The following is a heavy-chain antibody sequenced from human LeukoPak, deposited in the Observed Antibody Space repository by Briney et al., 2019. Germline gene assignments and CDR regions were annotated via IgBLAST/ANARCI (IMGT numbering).Heavy chain of an antibody. CDR1: GFIFRSYW. V-gene: IGHV3-74*01. J-gene: IGHJ4*02. CDR2: ISSDASGA. CDR3: ARDTEKSPDY. Sequence: GGSLRLSCAASGFIFRSYWMHWVRQVPGKGLVWVSGISSDASGATYADSVKGRFTISRDNAKNTLYLQMNRLRAEDTAVYYCARDTEKSPDYWGQGTLVTVSS. D-gene: IGHD4-11*01.